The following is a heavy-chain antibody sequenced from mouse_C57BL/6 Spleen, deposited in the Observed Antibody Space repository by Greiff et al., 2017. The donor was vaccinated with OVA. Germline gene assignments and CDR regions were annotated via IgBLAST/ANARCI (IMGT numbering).Heavy chain of an antibody. Sequence: DVMLVESEGGLVQPGSSMKLSCTASGFTFSDYYMAWVRQVPEKGLEWVANINYDGSSTYYLDSLKSRFIISRDNAKNILYLQMSSLTSEDTATYYCARVGSTMITNWYFDVWGTGTTVTVSS. CDR2: INYDGSST. J-gene: IGHJ1*03. V-gene: IGHV5-16*01. D-gene: IGHD2-4*01. CDR1: GFTFSDYY. CDR3: ARVGSTMITNWYFDV.